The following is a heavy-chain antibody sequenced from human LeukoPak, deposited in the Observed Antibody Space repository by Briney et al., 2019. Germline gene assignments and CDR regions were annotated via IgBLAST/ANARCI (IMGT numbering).Heavy chain of an antibody. V-gene: IGHV4-39*01. CDR1: GFIFSSYGIH. Sequence: KPGRSLRLSCAASGFIFSSYGIHRVRQPPGKGLEWIGSIYYSGSTYYNPSLKSRVTISVDTSKNQFSLKLSSVTAADTAVYYCVGYYDRDAFDIWGQGTMVTVSS. D-gene: IGHD3-22*01. CDR2: IYYSGST. J-gene: IGHJ3*02. CDR3: VGYYDRDAFDI.